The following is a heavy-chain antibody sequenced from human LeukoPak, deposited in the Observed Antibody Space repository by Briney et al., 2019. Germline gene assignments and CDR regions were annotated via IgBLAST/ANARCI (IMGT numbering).Heavy chain of an antibody. V-gene: IGHV4-34*01. D-gene: IGHD2-15*01. Sequence: GSLRLSCAASGFTFSSYSMNWVRQAPGKGLEWIGEINHSGSTNYNPSLKSRVTISVDTSKNQFSLKLSSVTAADTAVYYCARVVVVTESYYYYAMDVWGQGTTVTVSS. CDR3: ARVVVVTESYYYYAMDV. CDR2: INHSGST. CDR1: GFTFSSYS. J-gene: IGHJ6*02.